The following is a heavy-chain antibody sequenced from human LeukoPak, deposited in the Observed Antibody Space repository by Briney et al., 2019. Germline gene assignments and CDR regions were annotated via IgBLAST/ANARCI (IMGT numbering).Heavy chain of an antibody. J-gene: IGHJ4*02. Sequence: SVKVSFKASGGTFSSYAISWVRQAPGQGLEWMGGIIPIFGTANYAQKFQGRVTITADESTSTAYMELSSLRSEDTAVYYCARDRPGSGTYSDYWGQGTLVTVSS. CDR1: GGTFSSYA. D-gene: IGHD3-10*01. CDR2: IIPIFGTA. CDR3: ARDRPGSGTYSDY. V-gene: IGHV1-69*13.